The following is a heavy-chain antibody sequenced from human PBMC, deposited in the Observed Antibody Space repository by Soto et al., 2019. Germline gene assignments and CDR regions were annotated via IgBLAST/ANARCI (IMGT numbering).Heavy chain of an antibody. CDR1: GFTFSTYA. CDR2: ISSDGSNK. J-gene: IGHJ4*02. Sequence: AGSPRLSCAASGFTFSTYAMHWDRQAPGKGLEWVAVISSDGSNKYYADSVKGRFTISRDNSKNTLYLQMNSLSAEDTAVYYCAREGGYSYGGYYFDYWGQGTLVTVSS. CDR3: AREGGYSYGGYYFDY. D-gene: IGHD5-18*01. V-gene: IGHV3-30-3*01.